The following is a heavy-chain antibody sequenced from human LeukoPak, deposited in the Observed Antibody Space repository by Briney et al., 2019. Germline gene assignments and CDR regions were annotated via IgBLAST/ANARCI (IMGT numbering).Heavy chain of an antibody. Sequence: SETLSLTCTVSGGSISSYYGSWIRQPAGKGLEWIGRIYTSGSTNYNPSLKSRVTMSVDTSKNQFSLKLSSVTAADTAVYYCAGLYYYGSGSSFDYWGQGTLVTVSS. CDR1: GGSISSYY. D-gene: IGHD3-10*01. J-gene: IGHJ4*02. CDR3: AGLYYYGSGSSFDY. CDR2: IYTSGST. V-gene: IGHV4-4*07.